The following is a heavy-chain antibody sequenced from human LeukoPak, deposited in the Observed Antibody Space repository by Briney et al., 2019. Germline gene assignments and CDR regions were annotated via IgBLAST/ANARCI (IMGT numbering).Heavy chain of an antibody. V-gene: IGHV3-7*04. CDR1: GFTFSTYW. D-gene: IGHD1-26*01. CDR2: IKQDGSEK. Sequence: GGSLRLSCAASGFTFSTYWMSWVRQAPGKGLEWVANIKQDGSEKYYVDSVKGRFTIPRDNAKNSLYLQMNSLRAEDTAVYYCARDSGSYAFDIWGQGTMVTVSS. CDR3: ARDSGSYAFDI. J-gene: IGHJ3*02.